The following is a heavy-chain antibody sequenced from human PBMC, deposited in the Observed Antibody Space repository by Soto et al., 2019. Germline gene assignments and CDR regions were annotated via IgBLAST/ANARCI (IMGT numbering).Heavy chain of an antibody. D-gene: IGHD3-22*01. CDR1: GYTFTSYG. V-gene: IGHV1-18*01. CDR2: ISAYNGNT. J-gene: IGHJ5*02. Sequence: ASVKVSCKASGYTFTSYGISWVRQAPGQGLEWMGWISAYNGNTNYAQKLQGRVTMTTETSTSTAYMELRSLRSDDTAVYYCARLPDYYDSRGWFDPWGQGTLVTVSS. CDR3: ARLPDYYDSRGWFDP.